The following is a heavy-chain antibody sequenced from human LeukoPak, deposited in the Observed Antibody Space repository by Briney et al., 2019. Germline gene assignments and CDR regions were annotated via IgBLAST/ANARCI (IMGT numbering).Heavy chain of an antibody. D-gene: IGHD2-8*01. CDR1: GDTRTELS. J-gene: IGHJ4*02. V-gene: IGHV1-24*01. CDR3: ATDSYARDGTYGY. Sequence: ASVKVSCKVSGDTRTELSMHWGRQAPGQGLEWMGGYVPEDGETIYTQKFQGRVTMTEDTSTDTAYMELSSLRAEDTAVYYCATDSYARDGTYGYWGQGTLVTVSS. CDR2: YVPEDGET.